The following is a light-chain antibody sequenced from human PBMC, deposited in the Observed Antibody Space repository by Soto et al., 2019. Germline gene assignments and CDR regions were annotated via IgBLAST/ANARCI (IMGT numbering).Light chain of an antibody. V-gene: IGLV6-57*04. CDR1: SGAIASNS. CDR3: QSYESNTVV. CDR2: EDN. Sequence: NFMLTQPHSVSESPGKTVIISCTSSSGAIASNSVQWYQQRPGSAPSTVIYEDNQRPSGVPDRFSGSTDGSSNSASLTISGLQTEDEADYYCQSYESNTVVFGGGTKVTVL. J-gene: IGLJ2*01.